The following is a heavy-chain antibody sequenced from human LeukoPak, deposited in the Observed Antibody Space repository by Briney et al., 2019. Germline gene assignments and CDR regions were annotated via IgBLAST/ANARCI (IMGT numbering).Heavy chain of an antibody. CDR1: GFTLSDYT. J-gene: IGHJ4*02. D-gene: IGHD3-22*01. CDR2: IRSKANNYAT. CDR3: ACRYYDSSGPDY. V-gene: IGHV3-73*01. Sequence: GGSLRLSCAAPGFTLSDYTMHWVRQASGKGLEWVARIRSKANNYATEYGPSVKGRFTISRDDAKNTAYLQMNSLKTEDTAVYYCACRYYDSSGPDYWGQGTLVTVSS.